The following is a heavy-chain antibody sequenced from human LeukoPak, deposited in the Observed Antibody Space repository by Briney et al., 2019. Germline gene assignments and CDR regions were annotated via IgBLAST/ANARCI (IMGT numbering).Heavy chain of an antibody. CDR1: GFTFSSYW. J-gene: IGHJ5*02. V-gene: IGHV3-30*02. CDR3: AKDRGDYTNWFDP. D-gene: IGHD4-17*01. Sequence: GGSLRLSCAASGFTFSSYWMHWVRQAPGKGLEWVAFIRYDGSNKYYADSVKGRFTISRDNSKNTLYLQMNSPRAEDTAIYYCAKDRGDYTNWFDPWGQGTLVTVSS. CDR2: IRYDGSNK.